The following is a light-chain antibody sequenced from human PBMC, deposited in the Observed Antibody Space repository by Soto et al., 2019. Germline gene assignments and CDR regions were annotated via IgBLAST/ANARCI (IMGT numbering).Light chain of an antibody. CDR3: QQSNSFPYT. Sequence: DIQMTQSPSSVSASVGDRVTITCRASQGINNWLAWYHQKPGKAPKLLIYAASSLQSGVPSRFSGSRSGTDYTLTISSLQPEDFATYYCQQSNSFPYTFGQGTKLEIK. CDR1: QGINNW. V-gene: IGKV1-12*01. CDR2: AAS. J-gene: IGKJ2*01.